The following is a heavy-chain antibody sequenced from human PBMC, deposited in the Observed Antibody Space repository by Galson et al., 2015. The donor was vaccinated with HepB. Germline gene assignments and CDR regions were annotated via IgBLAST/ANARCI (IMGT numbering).Heavy chain of an antibody. Sequence: SLRLSCAASGLTFSSYGIHWVRQAPGKGLEWVAVISYDGSYEYYADSVKGRFTISRDNSKNTLYLQMNSLKTEDTAVYYCAKSGDLAGRKIDYYYLDVWGKGTTVTVSS. CDR3: AKSGDLAGRKIDYYYLDV. J-gene: IGHJ6*03. CDR2: ISYDGSYE. CDR1: GLTFSSYG. V-gene: IGHV3-30*18. D-gene: IGHD1-26*01.